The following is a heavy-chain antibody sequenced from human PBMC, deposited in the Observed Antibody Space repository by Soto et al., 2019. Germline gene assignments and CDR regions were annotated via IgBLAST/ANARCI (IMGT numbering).Heavy chain of an antibody. J-gene: IGHJ4*02. D-gene: IGHD6-13*01. V-gene: IGHV3-7*01. CDR1: GFTFSSYW. CDR2: MNRDGSEK. CDR3: GRDAGRRFDY. Sequence: VQLVESGGGLVQPGGSLRLSCAASGFTFSSYWRTWARQAPGKGLEWVAGMNRDGSEKRYVDSVEGRFTISRDNAKNSLFLQMNSLGTDDTAVYYCGRDAGRRFDYWGQGSLVTVSS.